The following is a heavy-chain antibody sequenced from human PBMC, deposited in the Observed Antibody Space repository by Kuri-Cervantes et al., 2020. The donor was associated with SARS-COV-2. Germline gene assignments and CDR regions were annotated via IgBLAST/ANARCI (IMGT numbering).Heavy chain of an antibody. D-gene: IGHD4-17*01. J-gene: IGHJ4*02. CDR3: ARENYGDYLAY. CDR1: GFTFTSHA. CDR2: ISYDGSNK. V-gene: IGHV3-30*03. Sequence: GGSLRLSCAVSGFTFTSHAMHWVRQAPGKGLEWVALISYDGSNKFYADSVKGRFTISRGDAKNSLYLQMNSLRAEDTAVYYCARENYGDYLAYWGQGTLVTVSS.